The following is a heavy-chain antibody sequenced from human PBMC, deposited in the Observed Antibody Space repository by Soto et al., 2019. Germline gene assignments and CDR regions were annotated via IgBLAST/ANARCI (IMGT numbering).Heavy chain of an antibody. Sequence: NPSETLSLTCAVYGGSFSPYYWSWIRQPPGKGLEWIGEINPSGSTNYNPSLKSRVTLLVDTSKNQFSLKLSSVSTADTAVYYCARVGEYSSSSGNYFDFWGQGSLVTVSS. CDR1: GGSFSPYY. CDR2: INPSGST. V-gene: IGHV4-34*01. J-gene: IGHJ4*02. CDR3: ARVGEYSSSSGNYFDF. D-gene: IGHD6-6*01.